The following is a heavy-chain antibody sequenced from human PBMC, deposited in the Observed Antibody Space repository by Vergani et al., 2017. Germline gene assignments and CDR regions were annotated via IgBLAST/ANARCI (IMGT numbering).Heavy chain of an antibody. CDR1: GYTFTSYY. CDR2: INTSGGST. J-gene: IGHJ4*02. V-gene: IGHV1-46*01. D-gene: IGHD6-13*01. Sequence: QVQLVQSGAEVKKPGASVKVSCKASGYTFTSYYMHWVRQAPGQGLEWMGIINTSGGSTSYAQKFQGRVTMTRDTSTSTVYMELSRLRSEDTAVYYCARDPPTARGYSSSWYYFDYWGQGTLVTVSS. CDR3: ARDPPTARGYSSSWYYFDY.